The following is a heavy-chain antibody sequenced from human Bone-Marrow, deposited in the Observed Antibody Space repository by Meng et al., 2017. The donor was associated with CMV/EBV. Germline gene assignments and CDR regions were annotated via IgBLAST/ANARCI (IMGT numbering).Heavy chain of an antibody. D-gene: IGHD6-6*01. Sequence: ASLKVSCTASGYTFTSYDINWVRQATGQGLEWMGWMNPNSGNTGYAQKFQGRVTMTRNTSISTAYMELSSLRSEDTAVYYCARGRSSSWSDWFDPWGQGNLVTVSS. CDR1: GYTFTSYD. V-gene: IGHV1-8*01. CDR2: MNPNSGNT. CDR3: ARGRSSSWSDWFDP. J-gene: IGHJ5*02.